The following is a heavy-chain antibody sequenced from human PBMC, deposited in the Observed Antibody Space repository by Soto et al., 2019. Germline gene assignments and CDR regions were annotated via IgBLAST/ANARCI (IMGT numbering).Heavy chain of an antibody. Sequence: QSQTLSLTCAISGDSVSSNSAAWNWIRQSPSRGLEWLGRTYYRSKWYNDYAVSVKSRITINPDTSKNQFSLQLNSVAPEDTAVYYCARTGKKSSLMDTAMVISGSNYYYYGMDVWGQGTTVTVSS. D-gene: IGHD5-18*01. CDR1: GDSVSSNSAA. CDR3: ARTGKKSSLMDTAMVISGSNYYYYGMDV. V-gene: IGHV6-1*01. J-gene: IGHJ6*02. CDR2: TYYRSKWYN.